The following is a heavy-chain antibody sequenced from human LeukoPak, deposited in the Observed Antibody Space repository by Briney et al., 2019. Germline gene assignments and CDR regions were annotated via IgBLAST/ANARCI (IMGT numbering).Heavy chain of an antibody. J-gene: IGHJ5*02. D-gene: IGHD5-18*01. CDR1: GYTFTSYG. CDR3: ARDPRALYSYGTNWFDP. V-gene: IGHV1-18*01. Sequence: ASLKVSCKASGYTFTSYGISWVRQAPGQGLEWMGWISAYNGNTNYAQKLQGRVTMTTDTSTSTAYMELRSLRSDDTAVYYCARDPRALYSYGTNWFDPWGQGTLVTVSS. CDR2: ISAYNGNT.